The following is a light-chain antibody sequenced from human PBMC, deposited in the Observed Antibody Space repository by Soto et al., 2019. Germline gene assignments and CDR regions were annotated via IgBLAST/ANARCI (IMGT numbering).Light chain of an antibody. J-gene: IGLJ3*02. Sequence: QSVLTQSSSASASLGSSVKLTCTLSSGHSSYIIAWPQQQPGKAPRYLMKLEGSGSYNKGSGVPDRFSGSSSGADRYLTISNLQFEDEADYYCETWDGNTRVFGGGTKLTVL. CDR1: SGHSSYI. CDR2: LEGSGSY. V-gene: IGLV4-60*02. CDR3: ETWDGNTRV.